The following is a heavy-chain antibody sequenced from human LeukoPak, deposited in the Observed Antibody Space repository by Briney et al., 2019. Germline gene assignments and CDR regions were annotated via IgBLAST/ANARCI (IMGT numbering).Heavy chain of an antibody. J-gene: IGHJ6*03. D-gene: IGHD6-6*01. V-gene: IGHV1-69*13. CDR1: GGTFSSYA. CDR2: IIPIFGTA. CDR3: ARGSIAARPGGYYYYMDV. Sequence: SVKVSCKASGGTFSSYAISWVRQAPGQGLEWMGGIIPIFGTANYAQKFQGRVTITADESTSTAYMELSSLRSEDTAVYYCARGSIAARPGGYYYYMDVWGKGTTVTVSS.